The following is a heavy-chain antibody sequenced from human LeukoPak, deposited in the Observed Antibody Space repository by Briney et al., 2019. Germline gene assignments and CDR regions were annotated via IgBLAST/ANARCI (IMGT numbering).Heavy chain of an antibody. D-gene: IGHD6-13*01. J-gene: IGHJ4*02. CDR2: IIPIFGTA. V-gene: IGHV1-69*13. CDR1: GGTFSSYA. CDR3: ARAPSPYSSSWYGYFDY. Sequence: GASVKVSCKASGGTFSSYAISWVRQAPGQGLEWVGGIIPIFGTANYAQKFQGRVTITADESTSTAYMELSSLRSEDTAVYYCARAPSPYSSSWYGYFDYWGQGTLVTVSS.